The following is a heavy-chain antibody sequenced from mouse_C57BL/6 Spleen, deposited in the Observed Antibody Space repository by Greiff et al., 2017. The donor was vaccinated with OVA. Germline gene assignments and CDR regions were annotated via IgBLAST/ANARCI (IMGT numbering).Heavy chain of an antibody. D-gene: IGHD1-2*01. Sequence: EVQVVESGGGLVKPGGSLKLSCAASGFTFSSYAMSWVRQTPEKRLEWVATISDGGSYTYYPDNVKGRFTISRDNAKNNLYLQMSHLKSEDTAMYYCARDHWTLDYWGQGTTLTVSS. CDR1: GFTFSSYA. CDR3: ARDHWTLDY. J-gene: IGHJ2*01. CDR2: ISDGGSYT. V-gene: IGHV5-4*01.